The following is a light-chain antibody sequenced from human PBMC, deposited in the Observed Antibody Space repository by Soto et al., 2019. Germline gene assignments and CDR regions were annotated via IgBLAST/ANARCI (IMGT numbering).Light chain of an antibody. Sequence: EIVLTQSPGTLSLSPGERATLSCRASQSVSSIYLAWYQQKPGQAPRLLIYGASSRATGIPDRFSGSGSGTDFTLTIGRLEPEDFAVYYCQQYGSSRRTFGQGTKVDIK. CDR1: QSVSSIY. CDR3: QQYGSSRRT. V-gene: IGKV3-20*01. CDR2: GAS. J-gene: IGKJ1*01.